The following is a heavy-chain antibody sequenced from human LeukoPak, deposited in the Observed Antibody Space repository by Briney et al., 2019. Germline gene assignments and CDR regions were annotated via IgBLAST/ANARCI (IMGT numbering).Heavy chain of an antibody. CDR2: IYSGGST. V-gene: IGHV3-66*01. CDR3: ASMETSDTAMIDY. Sequence: GESLKISCAASGFTVSSNYMSWVRQAPGKGLEWVSVIYSGGSTYYADSVKGRFTISRDNSKNTLYLQMNSLRAEDTAVYYCASMETSDTAMIDYWGQGTLVTVSS. D-gene: IGHD5-18*01. J-gene: IGHJ4*02. CDR1: GFTVSSNY.